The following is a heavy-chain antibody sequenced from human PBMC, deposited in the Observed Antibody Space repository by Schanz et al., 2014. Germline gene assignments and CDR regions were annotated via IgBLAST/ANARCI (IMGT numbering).Heavy chain of an antibody. Sequence: QVQLVESGGGVVQPGKALRLSCAASGFTFRSYTMHWVRQAPGKGLDWVAVISYDGSSTYYADSVKGRFTISRDNSKNMVFLQMNSLRVEDTAIYYCARDEGKDGYNLAFDVWGQGTLVTVSS. CDR2: ISYDGSST. CDR1: GFTFRSYT. CDR3: ARDEGKDGYNLAFDV. D-gene: IGHD5-12*01. J-gene: IGHJ3*01. V-gene: IGHV3-30*14.